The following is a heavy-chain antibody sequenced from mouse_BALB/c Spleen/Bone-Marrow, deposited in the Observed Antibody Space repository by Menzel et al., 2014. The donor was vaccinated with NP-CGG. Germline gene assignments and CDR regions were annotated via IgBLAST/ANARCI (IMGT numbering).Heavy chain of an antibody. CDR1: GYTFTTYT. CDR2: IIPSSGYT. Sequence: VKLMESGAELARPGASVKMSCKASGYTFTTYTIHWMKQRPGQGLEWIGYIIPSSGYTNYNQKFKDKATLTADKSSSTAYMQLSSLTPEDSAVYYCAIRYYAMDYWGQGTSVTVPS. V-gene: IGHV1-4*01. J-gene: IGHJ4*01. D-gene: IGHD1-1*01. CDR3: AIRYYAMDY.